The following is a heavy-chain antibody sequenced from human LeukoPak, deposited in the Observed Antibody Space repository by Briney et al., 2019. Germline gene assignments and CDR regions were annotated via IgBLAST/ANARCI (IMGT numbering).Heavy chain of an antibody. V-gene: IGHV3-33*06. CDR3: ANNFDY. J-gene: IGHJ4*02. CDR1: GFTFSNYG. Sequence: PGGSLRLSCAASGFTFSNYGMHWVRQAPGKGLEWVAVIWHDGSNKYYADSVKGRFIISRDNSKNTLYLQMNSLRAEDTAVYYCANNFDYWGQGTLVTVSS. CDR2: IWHDGSNK.